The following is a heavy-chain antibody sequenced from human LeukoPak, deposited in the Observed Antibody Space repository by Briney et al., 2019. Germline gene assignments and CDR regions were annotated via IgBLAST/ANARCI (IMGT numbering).Heavy chain of an antibody. V-gene: IGHV4-59*01. J-gene: IGHJ3*02. CDR2: IYYSGST. Sequence: SETLSLTCTVSGGSISSYYWSWIRQPPGKGLEWIGYIYYSGSTNYNPSLKSRVTISVDTSKNQFSLKLSSVTAADTAVYYCAIDYYDSIEYAFDIWGQGTMVTVSS. D-gene: IGHD3-22*01. CDR1: GGSISSYY. CDR3: AIDYYDSIEYAFDI.